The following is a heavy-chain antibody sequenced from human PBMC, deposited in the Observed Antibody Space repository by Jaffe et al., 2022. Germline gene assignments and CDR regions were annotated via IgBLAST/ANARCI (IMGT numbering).Heavy chain of an antibody. J-gene: IGHJ4*02. CDR1: GGSISSSSYY. CDR2: IYYSGST. CDR3: ARQAAYHFRYCSGGSCSALGGFDY. V-gene: IGHV4-39*01. Sequence: QLQLQESGPGLVKPSETLSLTCTVSGGSISSSSYYWGWIRQPPGKGLEWIGSIYYSGSTYYNPSLKSRVTISVDTSKNQFSLKLSSVTAADTAVYYCARQAAYHFRYCSGGSCSALGGFDYWGQGTLVTVSS. D-gene: IGHD2-15*01.